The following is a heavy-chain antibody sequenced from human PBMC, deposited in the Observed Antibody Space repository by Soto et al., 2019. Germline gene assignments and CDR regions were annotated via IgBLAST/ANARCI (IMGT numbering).Heavy chain of an antibody. D-gene: IGHD2-15*01. Sequence: PGESLKISCKGSGYSFAGYWITWVRQMPGKGLEWMGRIDPSDSQTNFSPSFEGHVSISVDKSISTVYLQWSSLKASDTAMYYCVTYCSGGSCYLDYYYYGMDVWGQGTMVTVSS. CDR1: GYSFAGYW. CDR2: IDPSDSQT. CDR3: VTYCSGGSCYLDYYYYGMDV. J-gene: IGHJ6*02. V-gene: IGHV5-10-1*01.